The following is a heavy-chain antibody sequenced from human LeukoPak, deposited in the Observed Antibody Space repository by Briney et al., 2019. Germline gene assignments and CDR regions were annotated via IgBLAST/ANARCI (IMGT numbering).Heavy chain of an antibody. D-gene: IGHD3-10*01. V-gene: IGHV3-7*01. CDR2: IKQDGSEK. CDR1: GFTFSSYW. J-gene: IGHJ6*03. CDR3: ARAREDWYGSGSYLTYYYYYYMDV. Sequence: SGGSLRLSCAASGFTFSSYWMTWVRQAPGKGLEWVANIKQDGSEKYYVDSVKGRFTISRDNAKNSLYLQMNSLRAEDTAVYYCARAREDWYGSGSYLTYYYYYYMDVWGKGTTVTISS.